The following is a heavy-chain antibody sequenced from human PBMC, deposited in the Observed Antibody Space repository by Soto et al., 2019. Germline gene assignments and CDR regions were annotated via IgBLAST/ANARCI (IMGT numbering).Heavy chain of an antibody. CDR3: ARLRRDWGDAFDL. Sequence: SVKVSCKASGGSFGSSAISWVRQAPAQGLEWMGEIIPVFDKANYAQNFQGRLTITADEPTGTVFMQLSSLRSEDTAVYFCARLRRDWGDAFDLWGLGTLVTVPS. D-gene: IGHD3-16*01. CDR2: IIPVFDKA. V-gene: IGHV1-69*13. CDR1: GGSFGSSA. J-gene: IGHJ3*01.